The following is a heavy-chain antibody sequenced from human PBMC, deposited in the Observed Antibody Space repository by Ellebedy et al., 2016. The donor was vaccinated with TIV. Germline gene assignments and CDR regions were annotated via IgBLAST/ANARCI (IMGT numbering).Heavy chain of an antibody. CDR1: GDSMNIRNY. J-gene: IGHJ6*02. V-gene: IGHV4/OR15-8*01. Sequence: SETLSLTCGVSGDSMNIRNYWNWVRQPPGKGLEWIGDIYHTGSTNYSPSLKSRLTISLDKANNQFSLRLSSVTAADTAVYYCARCPDYYYGMDVWGQGTTVTVSS. CDR2: IYHTGST. CDR3: ARCPDYYYGMDV.